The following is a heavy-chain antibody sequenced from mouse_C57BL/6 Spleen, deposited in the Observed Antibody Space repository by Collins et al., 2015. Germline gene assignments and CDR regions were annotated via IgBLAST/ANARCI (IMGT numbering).Heavy chain of an antibody. D-gene: IGHD2-3*01. J-gene: IGHJ1*01. CDR1: GFSLTSYG. CDR3: AKQPDGYWYFDV. CDR2: IWGDGST. Sequence: QVQLKESGPGQVAPSQSLSITCTVSGFSLTSYGVSWVRQPPGKGLEWLGGIWGDGSTKYHSALTSRLSISKDNSKSQVFLKLNSLQTVDTATYYCAKQPDGYWYFDVWGAGTTVTVSS. V-gene: IGHV2-3*01.